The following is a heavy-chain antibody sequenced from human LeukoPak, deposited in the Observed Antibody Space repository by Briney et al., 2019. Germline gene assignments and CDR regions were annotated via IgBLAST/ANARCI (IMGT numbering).Heavy chain of an antibody. D-gene: IGHD3-22*01. Sequence: ASVKVSCKASGYTFTSYYMHWVRQAPGQGLEWMGIIKPSGGSTSYAQKFQGRVTTTRDTSTSTVYMELSSLRSEDTAVYYCARDLKLDGSSGYYAFDIWGQGTMVTVSS. J-gene: IGHJ3*02. CDR3: ARDLKLDGSSGYYAFDI. CDR1: GYTFTSYY. CDR2: IKPSGGST. V-gene: IGHV1-46*01.